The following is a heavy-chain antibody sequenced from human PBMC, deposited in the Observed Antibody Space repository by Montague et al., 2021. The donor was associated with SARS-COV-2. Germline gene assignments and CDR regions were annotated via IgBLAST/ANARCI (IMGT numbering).Heavy chain of an antibody. V-gene: IGHV4-4*02. CDR1: GGSISSSNW. Sequence: SETLSLTCAVSGGSISSSNWWSWVRQPPGKGLEWIGEIYHSGSTNYNPSLKSRVTISVDKSKNQFSLKLRSVTAADTAVYFCARVGRKQNYYFDYWGQGALVTVSS. J-gene: IGHJ4*02. D-gene: IGHD1-14*01. CDR2: IYHSGST. CDR3: ARVGRKQNYYFDY.